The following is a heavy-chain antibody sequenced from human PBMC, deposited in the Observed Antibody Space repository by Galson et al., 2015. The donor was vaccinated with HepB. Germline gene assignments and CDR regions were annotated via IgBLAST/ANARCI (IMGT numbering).Heavy chain of an antibody. CDR3: AKHKGWEVANYCMDV. CDR2: IIGSGGGT. CDR1: GLTFSSFA. J-gene: IGHJ6*03. V-gene: IGHV3-23*01. Sequence: SLRLSCAASGLTFSSFAMTWVRQAPGKGLEWFSTIIGSGGGTHYADFVRGRFTISRDNSKDTLYLQMNSLRADDTAIYFCAKHKGWEVANYCMDVWGRGTTVIVS. D-gene: IGHD5-24*01.